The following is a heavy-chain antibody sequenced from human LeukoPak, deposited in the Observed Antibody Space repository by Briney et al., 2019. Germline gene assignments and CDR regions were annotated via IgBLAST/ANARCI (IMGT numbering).Heavy chain of an antibody. CDR2: INGPGSTT. D-gene: IGHD3-16*01. CDR1: GFTFSNYA. Sequence: GGSLRLSCAASGFTFSNYAMTWVRQAPGKGLEYVSTINGPGSTTYYADSVKGRFTISRDNSKKTLYLQMNSLRDEDTAVYYCAKGMINDWSALEYWGQGTLVTVSS. V-gene: IGHV3-23*01. CDR3: AKGMINDWSALEY. J-gene: IGHJ4*02.